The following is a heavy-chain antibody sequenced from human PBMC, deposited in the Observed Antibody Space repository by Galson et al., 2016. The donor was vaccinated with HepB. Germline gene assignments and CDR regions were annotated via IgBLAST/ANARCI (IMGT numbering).Heavy chain of an antibody. Sequence: SLRLSCAGSGFAFSNFAMSWVRQAPGEGLEWISSSNARGDNKYYSASVKGRFTLSRDNSNNTLDLRMNSLRVEDTAIYYFAKEALYGSGTYIDSWGQGILVTVSS. D-gene: IGHD3-10*01. J-gene: IGHJ4*02. CDR1: GFAFSNFA. CDR2: SNARGDNK. V-gene: IGHV3-23*01. CDR3: AKEALYGSGTYIDS.